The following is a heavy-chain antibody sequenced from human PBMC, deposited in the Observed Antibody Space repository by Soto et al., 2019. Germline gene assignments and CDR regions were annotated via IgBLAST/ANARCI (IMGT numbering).Heavy chain of an antibody. CDR1: EFTFSSYA. CDR2: ISSNGGST. CDR3: VKDRTDSSGSITHDY. J-gene: IGHJ4*02. Sequence: EVQLVESGGGLVQPGGSLRLSCSASEFTFSSYAMHWVRQAPGKGLEYVSAISSNGGSTYYADSVKGRFTISRDNSKNTLYLQMSSLRAEDTAVYYCVKDRTDSSGSITHDYWGQGTLVTVSS. V-gene: IGHV3-64D*06. D-gene: IGHD3-22*01.